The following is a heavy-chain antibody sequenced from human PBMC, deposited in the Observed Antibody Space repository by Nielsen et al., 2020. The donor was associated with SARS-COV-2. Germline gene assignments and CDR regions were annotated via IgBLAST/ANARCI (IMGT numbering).Heavy chain of an antibody. CDR2: ISSTSTYI. CDR1: GFTFSSYS. Sequence: GESLKISCAASGFTFSSYSMNWVRQSPGKGLEWVSSISSTSTYIYTDSVKGRFTVSRDNAKNSLFLQMNSLRVEDTAIYYCARESVTGTDAFDIWGQGTVVTVSS. V-gene: IGHV3-21*01. D-gene: IGHD6-19*01. CDR3: ARESVTGTDAFDI. J-gene: IGHJ3*02.